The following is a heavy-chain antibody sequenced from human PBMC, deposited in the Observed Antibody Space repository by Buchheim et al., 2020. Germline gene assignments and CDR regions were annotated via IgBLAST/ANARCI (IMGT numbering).Heavy chain of an antibody. J-gene: IGHJ1*01. V-gene: IGHV3-23*01. Sequence: EVQLLESGGGLVQPGGSLGLSCTASGFTFTSYAMNWVRQAPGKGLEWVSGISGSGDVPYYEDSVKGRFTISRDNSKNTVYLQMNSLRAEDTAEYYCAASLSGTRGRLPYWGHGTL. D-gene: IGHD6-13*01. CDR3: AASLSGTRGRLPY. CDR1: GFTFTSYA. CDR2: ISGSGDVP.